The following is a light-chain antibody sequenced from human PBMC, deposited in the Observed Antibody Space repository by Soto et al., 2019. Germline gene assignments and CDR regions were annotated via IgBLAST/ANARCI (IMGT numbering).Light chain of an antibody. CDR2: WAS. CDR1: QSVLNSSNNKNY. J-gene: IGKJ1*01. V-gene: IGKV4-1*01. Sequence: DIVMTQSPDSLAVSLGERATINRKSSQSVLNSSNNKNYLVWYQQRPGQPPKLLIYWASTRESGVPDRFSGSGSGTDFTLTISSLQAEDVAFYYCQQYYSIPRTFGQGTKVEIK. CDR3: QQYYSIPRT.